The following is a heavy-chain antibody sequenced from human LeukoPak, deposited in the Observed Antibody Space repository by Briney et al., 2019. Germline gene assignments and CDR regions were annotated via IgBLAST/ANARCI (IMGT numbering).Heavy chain of an antibody. CDR3: ASLEPGGLYYFDY. J-gene: IGHJ4*02. CDR2: IYYSGST. CDR1: GGTISSSSYY. V-gene: IGHV4-39*07. D-gene: IGHD3-16*01. Sequence: SETLSLTCTVSGGTISSSSYYWGWIRQPPGKGLEWIGSIYYSGSTYYNPSLKSRVTISVDTSKNQFSLKLSSVTAADTAVYYCASLEPGGLYYFDYWGQGTLVTVSP.